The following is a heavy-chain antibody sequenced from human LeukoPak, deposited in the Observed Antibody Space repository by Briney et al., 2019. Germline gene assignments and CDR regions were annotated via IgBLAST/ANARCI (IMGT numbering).Heavy chain of an antibody. Sequence: GESLKISCKGSGYNFAQYRIGWVRQMPGKGLEWMGITHPGDSDTIYSPSFQGQATMSADKSNSTAYLQWSSLKASDTAMYYCARLWGGIVAADDAFDIWGQGTMVTVSS. D-gene: IGHD1-26*01. CDR1: GYNFAQYR. CDR2: THPGDSDT. J-gene: IGHJ3*02. CDR3: ARLWGGIVAADDAFDI. V-gene: IGHV5-51*01.